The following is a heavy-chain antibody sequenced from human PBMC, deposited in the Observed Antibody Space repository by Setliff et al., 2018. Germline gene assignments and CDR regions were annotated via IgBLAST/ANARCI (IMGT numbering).Heavy chain of an antibody. CDR2: TIPIFGST. CDR1: GYTFTSYG. D-gene: IGHD5-18*01. V-gene: IGHV1-69*05. J-gene: IGHJ6*03. CDR3: AREGVDTRSSTDYRYYMDV. Sequence: SVKVSCKASGYTFTSYGVHWVRQAPGQRLEWMGGTIPIFGSTNYAQKFQDRVTIITDESTSTAYMELRSLRTEDTAVYYCAREGVDTRSSTDYRYYMDVWGKGTTVTVSS.